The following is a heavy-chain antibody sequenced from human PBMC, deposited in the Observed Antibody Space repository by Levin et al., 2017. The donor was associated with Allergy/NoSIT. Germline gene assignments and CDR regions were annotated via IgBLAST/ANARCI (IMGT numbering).Heavy chain of an antibody. CDR2: IDWDDDK. CDR1: GFSLSTSGMC. Sequence: SGPTLVKPTQTLTLTCTFSGFSLSTSGMCVSWIRQPPGKALEWLARIDWDDDKYYNTSLKTRLTISKDTSKNQVVLTMTNMDPVDTATYYCARITRNVGATSFDYWGQGTLVTVSS. J-gene: IGHJ4*02. V-gene: IGHV2-70*11. CDR3: ARITRNVGATSFDY. D-gene: IGHD1-26*01.